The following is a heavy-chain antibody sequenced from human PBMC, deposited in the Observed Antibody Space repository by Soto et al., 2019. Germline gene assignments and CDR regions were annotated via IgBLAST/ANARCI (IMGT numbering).Heavy chain of an antibody. Sequence: QVQLVQSGAELKTPGASVKVSCKASGYTLTTYAMHWVRQAPGQRLEWMGWINGGNGNTKYSQRFQGRVTITRDTSASTEYMELSSLTSEDTAVYYCARADCSSSTCYFYYGMDVWGQGTTGTVAS. J-gene: IGHJ6*02. D-gene: IGHD2-2*01. CDR2: INGGNGNT. CDR1: GYTLTTYA. CDR3: ARADCSSSTCYFYYGMDV. V-gene: IGHV1-3*01.